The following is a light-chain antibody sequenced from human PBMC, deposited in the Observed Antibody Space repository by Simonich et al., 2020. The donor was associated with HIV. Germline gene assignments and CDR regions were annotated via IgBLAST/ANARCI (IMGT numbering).Light chain of an antibody. CDR3: QQSYVTLLT. V-gene: IGKV1-39*01. J-gene: IGKJ4*01. CDR1: QSISRY. CDR2: TAS. Sequence: IQLTQSPSSLSASVGDRVTITCRESQSISRYLNWYQQKPGKAPNLLIYTASTLQSGVPSRFSGDGSGTDFTLTITSLQPEDFATYYCQQSYVTLLTFGGGTKVEIK.